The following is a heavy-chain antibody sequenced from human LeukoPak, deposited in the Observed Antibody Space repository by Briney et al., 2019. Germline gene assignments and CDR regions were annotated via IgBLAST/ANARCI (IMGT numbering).Heavy chain of an antibody. CDR2: IYYSGPT. V-gene: IGHV4-59*01. CDR1: GDSISGYY. D-gene: IGHD6-13*01. CDR3: ARGRRSSNRLDAFDI. J-gene: IGHJ3*02. Sequence: SETLSLTCSVSGDSISGYYWNWIRQPPGKGLEWIGYIYYSGPTNYNPSLKSRVTISLDTSKSQFSLKLSSVTAADTAIYFCARGRRSSNRLDAFDIWGQETMVTVSS.